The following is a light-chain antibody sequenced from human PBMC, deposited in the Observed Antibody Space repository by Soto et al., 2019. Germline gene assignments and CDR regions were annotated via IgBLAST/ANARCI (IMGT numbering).Light chain of an antibody. V-gene: IGKV1-5*01. CDR3: QQYETFPGT. CDR1: QSISSY. Sequence: DFQMSQSPSSLSGSVGDRVTITGRASQSISSYLNWYQQKPGRAPKLLIYDASALPRGVPSRFSGSGSGTKFNLTIARLQTDDFATYYCQQYETFPGTFGPGTKVDIK. CDR2: DAS. J-gene: IGKJ1*01.